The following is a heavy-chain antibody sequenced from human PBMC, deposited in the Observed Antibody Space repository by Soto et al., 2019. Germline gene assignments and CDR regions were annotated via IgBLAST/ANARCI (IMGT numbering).Heavy chain of an antibody. CDR1: GGSISSSSYY. Sequence: PSETLSLTCTVSGGSISSSSYYWGWIRQPPGKGLEWIGSIYYSGSTYYNPSLKSRVTISVDTSKNQFSLKLSSVTAADTAVYYCARHYGSGSYYYYYGMDVWGQGTTVS. V-gene: IGHV4-39*01. J-gene: IGHJ6*02. D-gene: IGHD3-10*01. CDR3: ARHYGSGSYYYYYGMDV. CDR2: IYYSGST.